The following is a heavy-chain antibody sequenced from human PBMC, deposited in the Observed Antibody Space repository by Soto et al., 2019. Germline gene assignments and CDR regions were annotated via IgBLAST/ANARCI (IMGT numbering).Heavy chain of an antibody. CDR1: GLTFSNAW. CDR3: TTGRHIAAAAILGYGMDV. V-gene: IGHV3-15*07. D-gene: IGHD6-13*01. J-gene: IGHJ6*02. CDR2: IKSKTDGGTT. Sequence: GGSLRLSCAASGLTFSNAWMSWVRQAPGKGLEWVGRIKSKTDGGTTDYAAPVKGRFTISRDDSKNTLYLQMNSLKTEDTAVYYCTTGRHIAAAAILGYGMDVWGQGTTVTVSS.